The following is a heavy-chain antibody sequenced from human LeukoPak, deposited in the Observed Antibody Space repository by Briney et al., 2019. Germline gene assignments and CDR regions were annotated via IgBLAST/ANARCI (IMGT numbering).Heavy chain of an antibody. J-gene: IGHJ3*02. Sequence: GGSLRLSCAASGFTFSSYAMSWVRQAPGKRLEWVSTISGSGGLIYYGESVKGRFTISRDNSKNTLYLQMNSLRAEDTAVYYCARVRWLLDAFDIWGQGTMVTVSS. V-gene: IGHV3-23*01. D-gene: IGHD2-15*01. CDR2: ISGSGGLI. CDR1: GFTFSSYA. CDR3: ARVRWLLDAFDI.